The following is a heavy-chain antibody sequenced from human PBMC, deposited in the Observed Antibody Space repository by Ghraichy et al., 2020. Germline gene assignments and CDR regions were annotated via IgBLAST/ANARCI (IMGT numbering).Heavy chain of an antibody. D-gene: IGHD2-15*01. CDR3: TRPSGGLDY. V-gene: IGHV3-73*01. Sequence: GGSLRLSCAASGLTFSGSAMHCVRHASGKGLEWVGRIRSKANSYATAYAASVKGRFTISRDDSTNTAYLQMNSLKTEDTAVYYCTRPSGGLDYWGQGTLVTVSS. CDR2: IRSKANSYAT. CDR1: GLTFSGSA. J-gene: IGHJ4*02.